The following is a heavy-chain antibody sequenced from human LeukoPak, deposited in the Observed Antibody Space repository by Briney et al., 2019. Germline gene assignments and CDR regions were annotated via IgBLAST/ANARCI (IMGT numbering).Heavy chain of an antibody. J-gene: IGHJ2*01. CDR2: IYTSGST. D-gene: IGHD3-10*01. CDR1: GGSISSYY. Sequence: PSETLSLTCTVSGGSISSYYWSWIRQPAGKGLEWIGRIYTSGSTNYNPSLKSRVTISLDTSKNQFSLRLSSVTAADTAVYYCARRKGPYGSGTYYGDWYFDLWGRGTLVSVSS. CDR3: ARRKGPYGSGTYYGDWYFDL. V-gene: IGHV4-4*07.